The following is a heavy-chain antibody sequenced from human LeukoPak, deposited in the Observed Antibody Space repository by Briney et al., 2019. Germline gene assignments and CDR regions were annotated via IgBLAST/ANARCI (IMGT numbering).Heavy chain of an antibody. CDR2: ISSNGGST. J-gene: IGHJ4*02. CDR3: VKVGESGWYDY. CDR1: GFTFSSYA. V-gene: IGHV3-64D*06. Sequence: GGSLRLSCSASGFTFSSYAMHWVRQAPGKGLEYVSAISSNGGSTYYADSVKGRFSISRDNSKNTLYLQMSSLRAEDTAVYYCVKVGESGWYDYWGQGTLVTVSS. D-gene: IGHD6-19*01.